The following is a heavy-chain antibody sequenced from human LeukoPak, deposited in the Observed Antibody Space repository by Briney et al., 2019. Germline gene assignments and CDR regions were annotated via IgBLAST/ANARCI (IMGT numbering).Heavy chain of an antibody. CDR1: GGSISSHY. CDR2: IYYSGST. Sequence: SETLSLTCTVSGGSISSHYWSWIRQPPGKGLEWIGYIYYSGSTNYNPSLKSRVTISVDTSKNQFSLKLSSVTAADTAVYYCARYEKTYYYYMDVWGKGTTVTVSS. J-gene: IGHJ6*03. CDR3: ARYEKTYYYYMDV. D-gene: IGHD3-3*01. V-gene: IGHV4-59*08.